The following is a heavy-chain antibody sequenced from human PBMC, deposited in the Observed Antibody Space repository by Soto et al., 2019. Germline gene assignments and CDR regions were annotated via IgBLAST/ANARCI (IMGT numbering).Heavy chain of an antibody. D-gene: IGHD2-15*01. V-gene: IGHV4-31*03. J-gene: IGHJ4*02. Sequence: QVQLQESGPGLVKPSQTLSLTCTVSGGSISSGGYYWSWIRQHPGKGLEWIGYIYYSGSTYYNPSLKSRVTISVATSKTQFSLKLSSVTAADTAVYYCAGGGRYCSGGSCYPTLFDYWGQGTLVTVSS. CDR1: GGSISSGGYY. CDR2: IYYSGST. CDR3: AGGGRYCSGGSCYPTLFDY.